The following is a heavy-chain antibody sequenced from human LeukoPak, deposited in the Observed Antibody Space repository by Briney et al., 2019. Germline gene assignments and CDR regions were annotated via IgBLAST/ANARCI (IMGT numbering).Heavy chain of an antibody. V-gene: IGHV3-48*04. J-gene: IGHJ4*02. CDR1: GFTFSSYG. Sequence: PGGSLSLSCAASGFTFSSYGMHWVRQAPGKGLDWVSYISGSGSTIYYADSVRGRFTISRDNAKKSLYLQMNSLRAEDTAVYYCARGLTYFDILTGFHDRLDYFDYWGQGTLVTVSS. CDR3: ARGLTYFDILTGFHDRLDYFDY. D-gene: IGHD3-9*01. CDR2: ISGSGSTI.